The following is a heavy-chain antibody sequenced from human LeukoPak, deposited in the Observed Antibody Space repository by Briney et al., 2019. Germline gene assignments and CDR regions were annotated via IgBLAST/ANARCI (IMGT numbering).Heavy chain of an antibody. D-gene: IGHD3-10*01. V-gene: IGHV1-2*02. J-gene: IGHJ4*02. CDR1: GYTFTGYY. CDR2: INPNSGVT. Sequence: ASVKVSCKASGYTFTGYYMHWVRQAPGQGLEWMGWINPNSGVTNYAQKFQGRVTMTRDTSISTAYMELSSLRSEDTAVYYCARARDYYGSGSYPDYWGQGTLVTVSS. CDR3: ARARDYYGSGSYPDY.